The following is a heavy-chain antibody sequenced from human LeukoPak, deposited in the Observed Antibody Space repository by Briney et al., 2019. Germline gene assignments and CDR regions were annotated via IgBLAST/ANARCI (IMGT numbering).Heavy chain of an antibody. CDR2: IVVGSGNT. Sequence: ASVKVSCKASGFTFTSSAVHWVRQARGQRLEWIGWIVVGSGNTNYAQKFQERVTITRDMSTSTAYMELSSLRSEDTAVYYCAAAKYCSSTSCYALDYWGQGTLVTVSS. J-gene: IGHJ4*02. CDR3: AAAKYCSSTSCYALDY. CDR1: GFTFTSSA. D-gene: IGHD2-2*01. V-gene: IGHV1-58*01.